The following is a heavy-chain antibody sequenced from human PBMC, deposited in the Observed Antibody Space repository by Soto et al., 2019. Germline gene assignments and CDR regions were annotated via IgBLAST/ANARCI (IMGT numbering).Heavy chain of an antibody. D-gene: IGHD2-15*01. Sequence: ASVKVSCKASGYTFTSYDINWVRRATGQGLEWMGWMNPNSGNTGYAQKFQGRVTMTRNTSISTAYMELSSLRSEDTAVYYCAREDIVVAATNYYYYMDVWGKGTTVTVSS. J-gene: IGHJ6*03. CDR1: GYTFTSYD. CDR2: MNPNSGNT. V-gene: IGHV1-8*01. CDR3: AREDIVVAATNYYYYMDV.